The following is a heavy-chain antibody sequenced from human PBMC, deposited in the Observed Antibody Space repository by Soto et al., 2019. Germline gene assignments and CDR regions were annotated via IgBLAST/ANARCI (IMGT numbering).Heavy chain of an antibody. V-gene: IGHV4-30-2*01. D-gene: IGHD3-22*01. CDR2: IYHSGST. CDR3: ARARDSSGYYWGWFDP. CDR1: GGSISSGGYS. J-gene: IGHJ5*02. Sequence: QLQLQESGSGLVKPSQTLSLTCAVSGGSISSGGYSWSWIRQPPGKGLAWIGYIYHSGSTYYNPSLKSRVTISVDRSKNQFSRKLSSVTAADTAVYYCARARDSSGYYWGWFDPWGQGTLVTVSS.